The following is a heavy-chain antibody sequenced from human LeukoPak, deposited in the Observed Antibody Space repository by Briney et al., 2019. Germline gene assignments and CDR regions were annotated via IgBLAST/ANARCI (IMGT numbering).Heavy chain of an antibody. D-gene: IGHD5-12*01. CDR3: AKGSGYDTDFDY. CDR1: GFTFSSYS. CDR2: ISSSSSYI. Sequence: GGSLRLSCAASGFTFSSYSMNWVRQAPGKGLEWVSSISSSSSYIYYADSVKGRFTISRDNAKNSLYLQMNSLRAEDTAVYYCAKGSGYDTDFDYWGQGTLVSVSS. V-gene: IGHV3-21*04. J-gene: IGHJ4*02.